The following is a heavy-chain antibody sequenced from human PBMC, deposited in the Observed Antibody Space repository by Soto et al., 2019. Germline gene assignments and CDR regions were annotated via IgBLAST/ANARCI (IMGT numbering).Heavy chain of an antibody. CDR3: SKEKISTSCCNWFDP. Sequence: PGGLIRHSCAAAGFLITRYAMSWVNKTPGKGLEWVSAISGSGISTYYADSVKGRFTISRDNSKNTLYLQMNSLRAEDTAVYYCSKEKISTSCCNWFDPWGQGTLVTVSS. CDR2: ISGSGIST. V-gene: IGHV3-23*01. CDR1: GFLITRYA. J-gene: IGHJ5*02. D-gene: IGHD2-2*01.